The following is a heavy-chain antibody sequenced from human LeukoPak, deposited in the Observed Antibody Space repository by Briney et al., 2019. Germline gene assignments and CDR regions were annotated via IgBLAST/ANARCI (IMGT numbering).Heavy chain of an antibody. D-gene: IGHD6-13*01. J-gene: IGHJ5*02. CDR3: TRELQIPGIAAAGNWFDP. Sequence: SETLSLTCTVSGGSISSYYWSWIRQPPGKGLEWIGYIYYSGSTNYNPSLKSRVTISVDTSKNQFSLKLSSVTAADTAVYYCTRELQIPGIAAAGNWFDPWGQGTLVTVSS. CDR2: IYYSGST. CDR1: GGSISSYY. V-gene: IGHV4-59*12.